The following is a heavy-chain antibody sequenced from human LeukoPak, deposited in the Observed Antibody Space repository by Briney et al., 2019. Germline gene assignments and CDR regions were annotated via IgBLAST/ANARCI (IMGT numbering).Heavy chain of an antibody. V-gene: IGHV1-69*04. D-gene: IGHD4-17*01. Sequence: GASVKVSCKASGGTFSSYTISWVQQAPGQGLEWMGRIIPILGIANYAQKFQGRVTITADKSTSTAYMELSSLRSEDTAVYYCARDSSDYGDPQDAFDIWGQGTMVTVSS. CDR3: ARDSSDYGDPQDAFDI. J-gene: IGHJ3*02. CDR1: GGTFSSYT. CDR2: IIPILGIA.